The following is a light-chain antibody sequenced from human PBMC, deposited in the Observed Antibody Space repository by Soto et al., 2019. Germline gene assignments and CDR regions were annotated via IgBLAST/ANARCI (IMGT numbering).Light chain of an antibody. CDR2: AAS. CDR3: QQYNNWWT. Sequence: DIQMTQSPSTLSSSFGDRVPLNFRASQSISRGLAWYQQKPGKAPKLLIYAASSLQSGVPSRFSGSGSGTDFTLTISSLQSEDFAVYYCQQYNNWWTFGQGTKVDIK. V-gene: IGKV1-5*01. CDR1: QSISRG. J-gene: IGKJ1*01.